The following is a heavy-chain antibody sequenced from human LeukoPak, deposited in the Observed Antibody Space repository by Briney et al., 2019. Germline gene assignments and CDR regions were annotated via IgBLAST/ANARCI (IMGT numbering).Heavy chain of an antibody. J-gene: IGHJ4*02. V-gene: IGHV1-8*01. CDR3: ARSFVGARKRNDY. Sequence: ASVKVSCKASGYTFTSYAIIWVRQASGQGLEWMGWMNPNSGHTGYAHKFQGRVTMTRSTSISTAYMELTSLTSEDSAVYYCARSFVGARKRNDYWGQGTLVTVSS. CDR1: GYTFTSYA. CDR2: MNPNSGHT. D-gene: IGHD1-26*01.